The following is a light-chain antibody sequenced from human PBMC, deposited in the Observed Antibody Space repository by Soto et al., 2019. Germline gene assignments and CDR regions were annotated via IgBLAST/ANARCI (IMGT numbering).Light chain of an antibody. CDR1: NIGSKS. J-gene: IGLJ3*02. CDR3: QVWDSSSDHPRV. Sequence: SYELTQPPSVSVAPGKTARITCGGNNIGSKSVHWYQQKPGQAPVLVIYYDSDRPSGIPERFSGSNSGNTAPLTISRVEAGDEADYYCQVWDSSSDHPRVFGGGTKLTVL. V-gene: IGLV3-21*04. CDR2: YDS.